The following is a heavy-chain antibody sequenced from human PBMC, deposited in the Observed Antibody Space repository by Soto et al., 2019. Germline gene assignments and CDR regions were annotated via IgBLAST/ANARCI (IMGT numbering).Heavy chain of an antibody. V-gene: IGHV4-39*01. CDR2: IYYSGST. Sequence: PSLTCTVSGGSISRTSYYWGWFRQPPGKGLEWIGTIYYSGSTFYHPSLKSRVTISLDASKNQFSLNLTSVTTTDTAVYYCARHGSYWGQGTLVTVSS. J-gene: IGHJ4*02. CDR1: GGSISRTSYY. CDR3: ARHGSY.